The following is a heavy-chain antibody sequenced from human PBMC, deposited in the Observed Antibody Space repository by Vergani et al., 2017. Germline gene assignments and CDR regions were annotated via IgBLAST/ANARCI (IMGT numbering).Heavy chain of an antibody. J-gene: IGHJ3*02. CDR2: IYYSGST. V-gene: IGHV4-30-4*01. Sequence: QVQLQESGPGLVKPSQTLSLTCTVSGGSISSGDYYWSWIRQPPGKGLEWIGYIYYSGSTYYNPSLKSRVTISVDTSKNQFSLKLSSVTAADTAVYYCARETPLRVKWTYDAFDIRGQGTMVTVSS. D-gene: IGHD3-10*01. CDR1: GGSISSGDYY. CDR3: ARETPLRVKWTYDAFDI.